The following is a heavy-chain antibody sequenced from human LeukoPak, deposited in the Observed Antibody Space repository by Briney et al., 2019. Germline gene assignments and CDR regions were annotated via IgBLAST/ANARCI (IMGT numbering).Heavy chain of an antibody. CDR1: GFTFSDYW. J-gene: IGHJ4*02. CDR2: INQDGSEQ. Sequence: GGSLRLSCAASGFTFSDYWMDWVRQAPGKGMEWVANINQDGSEQYYVDSVKGRFTISRDNAKNSLYLQMSSLRVDDTAVYYCSRSLDYWGQGALVTVSS. CDR3: SRSLDY. V-gene: IGHV3-7*01.